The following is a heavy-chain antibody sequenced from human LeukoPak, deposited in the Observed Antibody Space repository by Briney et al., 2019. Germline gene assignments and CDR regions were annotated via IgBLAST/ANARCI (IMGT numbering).Heavy chain of an antibody. CDR3: AQDRVETYYYDSSGYFDY. CDR1: GFTFSSYA. CDR2: ISGSGGST. J-gene: IGHJ4*02. V-gene: IGHV3-23*01. D-gene: IGHD3-22*01. Sequence: PGGSLRLTCAASGFTFSSYAMSWVRQAPGKGLEWVSAISGSGGSTYYADSVKGRFTISRDNSKNTLYLQMNSLRAEDTAVYYCAQDRVETYYYDSSGYFDYWGQGTLVTVSS.